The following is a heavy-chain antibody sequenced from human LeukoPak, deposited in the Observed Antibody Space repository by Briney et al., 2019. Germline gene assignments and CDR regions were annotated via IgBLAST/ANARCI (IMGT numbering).Heavy chain of an antibody. Sequence: SETLSLTCTVSGGSISSSSYYWGWIRQPPGTGLEWIGSISYSGSTYCNPSLKSRVTISGDTSKNQFSLKLSSVTAADTAVYYCARGTWGIFDYWGQGTLVTVSS. J-gene: IGHJ4*02. CDR2: ISYSGST. CDR3: ARGTWGIFDY. V-gene: IGHV4-39*01. D-gene: IGHD3-16*01. CDR1: GGSISSSSYY.